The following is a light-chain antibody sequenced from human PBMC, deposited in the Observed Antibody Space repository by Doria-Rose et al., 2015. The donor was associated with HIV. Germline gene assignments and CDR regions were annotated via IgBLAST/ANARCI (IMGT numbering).Light chain of an antibody. CDR3: QQYNSYLS. J-gene: IGKJ2*01. V-gene: IGKV1-5*03. CDR2: KAS. Sequence: DIQLTQSPSTLSASVGGRVTITCRASQSISSWLAWYQQKPGKAPNLLIYKASSLESGVPSRFSGGGSGTEFTLTISSLQPDDFATYYCQQYNSYLSFGQGTKLEIK. CDR1: QSISSW.